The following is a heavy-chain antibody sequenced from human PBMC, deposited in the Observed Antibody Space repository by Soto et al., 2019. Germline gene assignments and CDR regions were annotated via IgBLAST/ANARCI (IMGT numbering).Heavy chain of an antibody. D-gene: IGHD2-15*01. J-gene: IGHJ5*02. CDR1: GGSISSSSYY. CDR3: ARLARGGYCSGGSCYSGSPWFDP. Sequence: SETLSLTYTVSGGSISSSSYYWGWIRQPPGKGLEWIGSIYYSGSTYYNPSLRSRVTISVDTSKNQFSLKLRSVTAADAAVYYCARLARGGYCSGGSCYSGSPWFDPWGQGTLVTVSS. CDR2: IYYSGST. V-gene: IGHV4-39*01.